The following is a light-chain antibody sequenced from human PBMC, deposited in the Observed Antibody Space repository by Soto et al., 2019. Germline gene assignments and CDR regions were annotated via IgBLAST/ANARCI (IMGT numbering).Light chain of an antibody. CDR3: AAWDDSLKTMA. CDR1: SSNIGSKT. CDR2: SDN. V-gene: IGLV1-44*01. J-gene: IGLJ2*01. Sequence: QSVLIQPPSASGTPGQRVTITCSGRSSNIGSKTVNWYQQLPGMAPKLLIHSDNQRPSGVPDRLSGSKSGTSASLAISGLQSEDEADYYCAAWDDSLKTMAFGGGTKVTVL.